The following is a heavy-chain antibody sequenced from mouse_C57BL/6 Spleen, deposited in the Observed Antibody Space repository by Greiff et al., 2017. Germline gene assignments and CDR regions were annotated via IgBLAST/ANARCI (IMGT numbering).Heavy chain of an antibody. Sequence: QVQLQQPGAELVMPGASVKLSCKASGYTFTSYWMHWVKQRPGQGLEWIGEIDPSDSYTNYNQKFKGKSTLTVDKSSSTAYMQLSSLTSEDAAVYYCARRENYYDYLYYFDYWGQGTTLTGSS. V-gene: IGHV1-69*01. J-gene: IGHJ2*01. CDR2: IDPSDSYT. CDR3: ARRENYYDYLYYFDY. CDR1: GYTFTSYW. D-gene: IGHD2-4*01.